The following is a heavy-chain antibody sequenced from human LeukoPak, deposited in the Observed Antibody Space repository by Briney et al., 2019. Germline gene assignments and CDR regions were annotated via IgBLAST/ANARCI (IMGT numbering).Heavy chain of an antibody. D-gene: IGHD2-15*01. CDR2: IIPIFGTA. CDR1: GNSISNYA. CDR3: TTRACHSGGCSSSFYYYYGLHF. V-gene: IGHV1-69*01. J-gene: IGHJ6*02. Sequence: SVKVSCKASGNSISNYAVSWVRQAPGQGFEWMGGIIPIFGTADYAQKFQGRVTITADQSTSTTYMALSSLKSEDTATYYCTTRACHSGGCSSSFYYYYGLHFWGQGTTVSVSS.